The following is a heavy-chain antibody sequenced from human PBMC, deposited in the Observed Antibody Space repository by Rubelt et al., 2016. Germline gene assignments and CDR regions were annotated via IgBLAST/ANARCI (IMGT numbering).Heavy chain of an antibody. Sequence: GLEWVANIKQDGSEKYYVDSVKGRFTISRDNAKNSLCPHMNSLRVEDTAVYYCAREGHYCSGGSCYYGYGDYWGQGTLVTVSS. V-gene: IGHV3-7*04. CDR2: IKQDGSEK. J-gene: IGHJ4*02. CDR3: AREGHYCSGGSCYYGYGDY. D-gene: IGHD2-15*01.